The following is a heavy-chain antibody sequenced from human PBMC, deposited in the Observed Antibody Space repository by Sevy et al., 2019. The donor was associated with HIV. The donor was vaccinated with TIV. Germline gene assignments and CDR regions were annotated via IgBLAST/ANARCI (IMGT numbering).Heavy chain of an antibody. V-gene: IGHV1-69*13. CDR2: IIPIFGTA. J-gene: IGHJ4*02. CDR3: ARDPTNLYSSSSLDY. D-gene: IGHD6-6*01. Sequence: ASVKVSCKASGGTFSSYAISWVRQAPGQGLEWMGGIIPIFGTANYAQKFQGRVTITADESTSTAYMELGSLRSEDTAGYYCARDPTNLYSSSSLDYWGQGTLVTVSS. CDR1: GGTFSSYA.